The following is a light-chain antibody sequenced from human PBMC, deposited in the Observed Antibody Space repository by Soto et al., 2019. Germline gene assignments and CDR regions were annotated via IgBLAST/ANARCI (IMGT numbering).Light chain of an antibody. V-gene: IGLV1-47*01. J-gene: IGLJ3*02. CDR3: AAWDDSLSGWV. Sequence: QSVLTQPPSASGTPGQRVTISCSGSSSNMGNNYVYWYQQVPGTAPKLLMYKSNQRPSGVPDRFSGSKSGTSASLAISGLRSEDEADYYCAAWDDSLSGWVFGGGTKLTVL. CDR2: KSN. CDR1: SSNMGNNY.